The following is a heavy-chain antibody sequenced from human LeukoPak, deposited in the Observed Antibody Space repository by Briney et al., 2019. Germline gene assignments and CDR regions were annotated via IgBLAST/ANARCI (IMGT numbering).Heavy chain of an antibody. Sequence: SGPTPVRPTQTLTLTCTFSGFSLTTSGVGVGWIRQPPGKALEWLALIYWNDDKRYNTSLKSRLTITKDTSKNQVVLTVTNMDPVDTATYYCAHSIGSYPTHAFDIWGQGTMVTVSS. CDR1: GFSLTTSGVG. J-gene: IGHJ3*02. CDR3: AHSIGSYPTHAFDI. D-gene: IGHD1-26*01. V-gene: IGHV2-5*01. CDR2: IYWNDDK.